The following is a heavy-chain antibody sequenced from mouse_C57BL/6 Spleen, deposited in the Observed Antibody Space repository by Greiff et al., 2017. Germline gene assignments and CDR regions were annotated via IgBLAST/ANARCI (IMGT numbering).Heavy chain of an antibody. V-gene: IGHV1-80*01. CDR2: IYPGDGDT. CDR3: ARSEGNPYAMDY. D-gene: IGHD2-1*01. J-gene: IGHJ4*01. CDR1: GYAFSSYW. Sequence: VQLKESGAELVKPGASVKISCKASGYAFSSYWMNWVKQRPGKGLEWIGQIYPGDGDTNYNGKFKGKATLTADKSSSTAYMQLSSLTSEDTAVYFCARSEGNPYAMDYWGQGPSVTVYS.